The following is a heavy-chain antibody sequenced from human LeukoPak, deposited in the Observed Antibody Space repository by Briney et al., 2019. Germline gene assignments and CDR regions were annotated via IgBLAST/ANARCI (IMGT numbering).Heavy chain of an antibody. CDR3: TSGF. CDR2: LNSDGSDI. J-gene: IGHJ4*02. V-gene: IGHV3-21*01. CDR1: GFTFSSYT. Sequence: GGSLRLSCAASGFTFSSYTMNWVRQAPGKGLEWVSSLNSDGSDIYYADSVEGRFTISRDNAKNSLHLQMNSLTAEDTAVYYCTSGFWGQGTLVTVSS. D-gene: IGHD5-12*01.